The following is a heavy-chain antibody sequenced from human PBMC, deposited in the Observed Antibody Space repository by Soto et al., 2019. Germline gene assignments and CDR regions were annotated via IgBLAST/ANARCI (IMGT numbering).Heavy chain of an antibody. CDR1: GGSISSYY. Sequence: TSETLSLTCTVSGGSISSYYWSWIRQPAGKGLEWIGRIYTSGSTNYNPSLKSRVTMSVDTSKNQFSLKLSSVTAADTAVYYCARDLRVPLPARVRGVKYYYGKDVWDQGTRITVS. J-gene: IGHJ6*02. V-gene: IGHV4-4*07. D-gene: IGHD3-10*01. CDR3: ARDLRVPLPARVRGVKYYYGKDV. CDR2: IYTSGST.